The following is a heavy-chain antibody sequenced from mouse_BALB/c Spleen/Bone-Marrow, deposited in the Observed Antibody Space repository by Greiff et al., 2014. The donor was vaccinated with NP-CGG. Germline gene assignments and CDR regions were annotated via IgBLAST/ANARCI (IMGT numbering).Heavy chain of an antibody. Sequence: EVQRVESGGALVKPGGSLKLSCAASGFTFSSYGMSWVRQTPDKRLEWVATISSGDGYTYYPDSVKGRFTISRDNAKNTLYLQMSSLTSEDSAMYYCARQREGGYYDFFAYWGQGTLVTVSA. D-gene: IGHD2-3*01. CDR1: GFTFSSYG. J-gene: IGHJ3*01. V-gene: IGHV5-6*01. CDR2: ISSGDGYT. CDR3: ARQREGGYYDFFAY.